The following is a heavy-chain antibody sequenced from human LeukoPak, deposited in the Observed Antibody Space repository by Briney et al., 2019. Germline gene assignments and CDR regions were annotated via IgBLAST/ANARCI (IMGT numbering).Heavy chain of an antibody. Sequence: PSETLSLTCTVSGGSISSSSYYWGWIRQPPGMGLEWFGSIYYSGSTYYNPSLKRQVTISVDTSKNQFSPKLSSVTAADTAVYFCASPSMVPGGSMDVWGQGTTVTVSS. J-gene: IGHJ6*02. V-gene: IGHV4-39*01. D-gene: IGHD3-10*01. CDR2: IYYSGST. CDR3: ASPSMVPGGSMDV. CDR1: GGSISSSSYY.